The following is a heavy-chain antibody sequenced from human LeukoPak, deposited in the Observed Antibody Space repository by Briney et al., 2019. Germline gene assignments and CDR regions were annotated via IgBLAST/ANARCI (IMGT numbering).Heavy chain of an antibody. V-gene: IGHV1-2*02. Sequence: ASVKVSCKASGGTFNSYAISWVRQAPGQGLEWMGWSNPNSGGTNYAQKFQGRVTMTRDTSISTAYMELSRLRSDDTAVYYCARERYYDSSGYYYIGYWGQGTLVTVSS. J-gene: IGHJ4*02. CDR3: ARERYYDSSGYYYIGY. D-gene: IGHD3-22*01. CDR1: GGTFNSYA. CDR2: SNPNSGGT.